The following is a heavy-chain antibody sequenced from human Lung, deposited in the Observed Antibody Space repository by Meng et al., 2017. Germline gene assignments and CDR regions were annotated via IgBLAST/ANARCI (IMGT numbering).Heavy chain of an antibody. Sequence: QVQRVQSGAEVKKPGASIKVSCKASGYTFPDYWLNWVRRAPGQGLEWMGRINPKSGDTHYAQRFQGRVTMTGDTSISTAYMELSGLRSDDTAMYYCARDEDISAAGKLFGDYWGQGTLVTVSS. D-gene: IGHD6-13*01. CDR3: ARDEDISAAGKLFGDY. CDR2: INPKSGDT. V-gene: IGHV1-2*06. J-gene: IGHJ4*02. CDR1: GYTFPDYW.